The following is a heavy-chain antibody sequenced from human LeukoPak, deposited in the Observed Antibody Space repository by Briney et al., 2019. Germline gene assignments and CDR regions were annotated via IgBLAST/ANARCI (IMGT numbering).Heavy chain of an antibody. D-gene: IGHD6-13*01. CDR1: GFTFSSFS. J-gene: IGHJ4*02. CDR3: ARSFYSSSWYNV. V-gene: IGHV3-48*01. Sequence: PGGSLRLSCAASGFTFSSFSMNWVRQAPGKGLEWVSFITGSSSTIYYADSVKGRFTISRDNAKNSLYLQVNSLRAEDTAVYYCARSFYSSSWYNVWGQGTLVTVSS. CDR2: ITGSSSTI.